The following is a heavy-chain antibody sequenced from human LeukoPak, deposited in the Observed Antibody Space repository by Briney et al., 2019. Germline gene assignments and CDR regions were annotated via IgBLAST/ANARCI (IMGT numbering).Heavy chain of an antibody. J-gene: IGHJ3*02. V-gene: IGHV3-23*01. CDR2: IGGRGDTT. Sequence: PGGSLRLSCAASGFIFSSYAMSWVRQAPGKGLEWISGIGGRGDTTYYADFVKGRITISRDNSKNTLYLHMNSLRVEDTAVYYCASLSGFADAFDIWGQGTMVTVSS. CDR1: GFIFSSYA. D-gene: IGHD3-9*01. CDR3: ASLSGFADAFDI.